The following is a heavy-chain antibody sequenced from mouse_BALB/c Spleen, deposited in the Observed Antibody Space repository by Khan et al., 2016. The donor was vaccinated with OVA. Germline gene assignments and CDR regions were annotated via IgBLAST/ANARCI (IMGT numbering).Heavy chain of an antibody. CDR1: GYTFTNYG. CDR2: INTYTGEP. J-gene: IGHJ4*01. CDR3: ARPPYFSYVMVY. V-gene: IGHV9-3-1*01. Sequence: QIQLVQSGPALKKPGETVKISCKASGYTFTNYGMNWVKQAPGKGLKWMGWINTYTGEPTYADDFTGRFAFSLETSASTANLQINNLKSEDTATYFCARPPYFSYVMVYWGQGTSVTVAS. D-gene: IGHD2-10*01.